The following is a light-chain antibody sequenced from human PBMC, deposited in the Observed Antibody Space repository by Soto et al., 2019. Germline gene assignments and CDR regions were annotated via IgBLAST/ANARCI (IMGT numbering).Light chain of an antibody. Sequence: EDVINQSQLSLPVPLGQPASISFRSPQRLLYTDGNTYLNWFKQRPGQSPRXLSYKLSNRDSGIPDRFRGSGSGTDFTLKLSRVEAEDVAVYYCMQGTHWPWTFGQGTKVDIK. V-gene: IGKV2-30*01. CDR3: MQGTHWPWT. J-gene: IGKJ1*01. CDR2: KLS. CDR1: QRLLYTDGNTY.